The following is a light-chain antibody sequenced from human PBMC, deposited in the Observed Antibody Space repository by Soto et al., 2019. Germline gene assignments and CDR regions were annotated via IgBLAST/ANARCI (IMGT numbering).Light chain of an antibody. V-gene: IGKV3-15*01. Sequence: EIVSTQCPATLAVSPEERATLSCRASQSVSIDLAWYQRTPGQAPRLLIYGASTRATGIPVRFSGSASGTEFTLTISSLQSEDFTVYYCQQDTKWPLTFGQGTKV. CDR3: QQDTKWPLT. CDR1: QSVSID. J-gene: IGKJ1*01. CDR2: GAS.